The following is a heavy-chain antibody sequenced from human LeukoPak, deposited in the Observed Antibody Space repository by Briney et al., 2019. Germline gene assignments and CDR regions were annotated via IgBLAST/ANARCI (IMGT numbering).Heavy chain of an antibody. J-gene: IGHJ2*01. D-gene: IGHD6-13*01. Sequence: PSETLSLTCTVSGGSISSDYWSWIRQPAGKGLEWIGRIYTSGSTNYNPSLKSRVTMSVDTSKSQFSLKLRSVTAADTAVYYCARGITAPWYFDLWGRGTLVTVSS. CDR1: GGSISSDY. CDR2: IYTSGST. V-gene: IGHV4-4*07. CDR3: ARGITAPWYFDL.